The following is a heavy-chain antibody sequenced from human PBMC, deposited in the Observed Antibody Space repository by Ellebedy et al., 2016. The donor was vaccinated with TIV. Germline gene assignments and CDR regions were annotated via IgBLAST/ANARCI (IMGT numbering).Heavy chain of an antibody. J-gene: IGHJ4*02. CDR2: IKQDGSEK. D-gene: IGHD6-13*01. V-gene: IGHV3-7*01. CDR1: GFTFSNYW. CDR3: ARAIAATGSM. Sequence: GESLKISXAASGFTFSNYWVSWVRQAPGKGLEFVANIKQDGSEKYYVDSVKGRFTIFRDNAKNSVYLQMNSLRGEDTAVYYCARAIAATGSMWGQGTLVVVSS.